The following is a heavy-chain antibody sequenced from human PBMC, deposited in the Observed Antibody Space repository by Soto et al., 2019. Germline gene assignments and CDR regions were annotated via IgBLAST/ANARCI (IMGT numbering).Heavy chain of an antibody. CDR2: IYDSGTT. Sequence: PSETLSLTCVVSSYVIESGHYWGRVRQPPGKGLEWVGSIYDSGTTYYNPSLRSRVTISADTSKNQFSLSLTSVTAADTAVYYCARSPQYYTPGSSPFDYWGPGTMVTVSS. J-gene: IGHJ4*03. CDR3: ARSPQYYTPGSSPFDY. V-gene: IGHV4-38-2*01. D-gene: IGHD3-3*01. CDR1: SYVIESGHY.